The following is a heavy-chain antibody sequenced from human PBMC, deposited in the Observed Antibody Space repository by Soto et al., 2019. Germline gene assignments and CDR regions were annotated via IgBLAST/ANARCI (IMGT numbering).Heavy chain of an antibody. D-gene: IGHD1-26*01. Sequence: EVQLVESGGGLVQPGGSLRLSCAASGFTFSSYWMHWVRQAPGKGLVWVSRINSDGSSTSYADSVKGRFTISRDNAKNTLYLKMNSRTAEDTVLYYCARVPHIGSYEPNAFDIWGQGKMVTVSS. V-gene: IGHV3-74*01. CDR2: INSDGSST. J-gene: IGHJ3*02. CDR3: ARVPHIGSYEPNAFDI. CDR1: GFTFSSYW.